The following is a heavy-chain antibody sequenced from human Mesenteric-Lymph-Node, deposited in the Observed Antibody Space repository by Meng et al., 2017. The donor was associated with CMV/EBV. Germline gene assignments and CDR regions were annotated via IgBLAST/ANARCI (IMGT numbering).Heavy chain of an antibody. CDR3: ARAMYYYAGSGYYYGY. V-gene: IGHV4-39*07. CDR1: GGSVSTGSYY. CDR2: IYYTGTT. J-gene: IGHJ4*02. Sequence: SETLSLTCTVSGGSVSTGSYYWTWIRQPPGKGLEWIASIYYTGTTYYDPSLKSRVTISADTSKNQFSLKMRSVTAADTAVYYCARAMYYYAGSGYYYGYWGQGTLVTVSS. D-gene: IGHD3-22*01.